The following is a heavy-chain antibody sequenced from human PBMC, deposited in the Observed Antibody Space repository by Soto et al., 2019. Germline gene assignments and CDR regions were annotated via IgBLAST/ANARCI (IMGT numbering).Heavy chain of an antibody. Sequence: ASVKVSCKASGYTFTSYGISWVRQAPGQGLEWMGWISAYNGNTNYAQKLQGRVTMTTDTSTSTAYMELRSLRSDDTAVYYCARLKYITIVPRPYYYYYMDVWGKGTTVTVSS. D-gene: IGHD1-20*01. J-gene: IGHJ6*03. V-gene: IGHV1-18*01. CDR2: ISAYNGNT. CDR1: GYTFTSYG. CDR3: ARLKYITIVPRPYYYYYMDV.